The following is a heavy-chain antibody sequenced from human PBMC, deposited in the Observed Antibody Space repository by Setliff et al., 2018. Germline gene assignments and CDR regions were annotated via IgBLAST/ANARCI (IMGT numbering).Heavy chain of an antibody. J-gene: IGHJ5*02. CDR3: AREGYSSLIGWFDP. CDR1: GGSISSSNW. Sequence: SETLSLTCAVSGGSISSSNWWSWVRQPTWKGLEWIGEIYHSGSTNYNPSLKSRVTISVDKSKNQFSLKLSSVTAADTAVYYCAREGYSSLIGWFDPWGQGTLVTVSS. CDR2: IYHSGST. V-gene: IGHV4-4*02. D-gene: IGHD6-13*01.